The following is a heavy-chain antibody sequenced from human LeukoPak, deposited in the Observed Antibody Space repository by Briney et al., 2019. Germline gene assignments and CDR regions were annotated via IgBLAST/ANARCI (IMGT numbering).Heavy chain of an antibody. Sequence: GGSLRLSCAASGFTVSSNYMSWVRQAPGKGLEWVSVIYSGGSTYYADSVKGRFTISRDNSKNTLYLQVNSLRAEDTAVYYCASEDTAMDNSFDYWGQGTLVTVSS. J-gene: IGHJ4*02. CDR3: ASEDTAMDNSFDY. V-gene: IGHV3-53*01. D-gene: IGHD5-18*01. CDR1: GFTVSSNY. CDR2: IYSGGST.